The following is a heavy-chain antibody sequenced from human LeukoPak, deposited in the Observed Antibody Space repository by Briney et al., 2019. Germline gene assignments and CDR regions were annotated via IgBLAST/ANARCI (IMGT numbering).Heavy chain of an antibody. Sequence: GASVKVSCKASGGTFSSYAISWVRQAPGQGLEWMGRIIPILGIANYAQKFQGRVTITADKSTSTAYMELSSLRSEDTAVYYCAREITIFGVVTANYGMDVWGQGTTVTVSS. V-gene: IGHV1-69*04. CDR3: AREITIFGVVTANYGMDV. J-gene: IGHJ6*02. CDR1: GGTFSSYA. CDR2: IIPILGIA. D-gene: IGHD3-3*01.